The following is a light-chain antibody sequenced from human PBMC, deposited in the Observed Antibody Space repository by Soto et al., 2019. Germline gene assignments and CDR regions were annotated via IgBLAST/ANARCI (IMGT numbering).Light chain of an antibody. CDR1: ESVNNY. J-gene: IGKJ4*01. CDR2: DAS. CDR3: QQRRNWPLT. V-gene: IGKV3-11*01. Sequence: EIVLTQSPATLSLSPGERATLSCRASESVNNYLAWYRQKPGQAPRLLIYDASNRATGIPARFSGSGSGIDFTLTISSLESEDFAVYYCQQRRNWPLTFGGGTRVEIK.